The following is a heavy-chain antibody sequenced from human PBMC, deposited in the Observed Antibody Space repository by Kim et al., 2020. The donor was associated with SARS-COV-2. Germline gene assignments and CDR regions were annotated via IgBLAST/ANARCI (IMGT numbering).Heavy chain of an antibody. D-gene: IGHD3-9*01. CDR3: ARVHSYYDILTGYLNWFAT. Sequence: ASVKVSCKASGYTFTSYDINWVRQATGQGLEWMGWMNPNSGNTGYAQKFQGRVTMTRNTSISTAYMELSSLRSEDTAVYYCARVHSYYDILTGYLNWFATWGQGTLVPVSS. J-gene: IGHJ5*02. CDR1: GYTFTSYD. CDR2: MNPNSGNT. V-gene: IGHV1-8*01.